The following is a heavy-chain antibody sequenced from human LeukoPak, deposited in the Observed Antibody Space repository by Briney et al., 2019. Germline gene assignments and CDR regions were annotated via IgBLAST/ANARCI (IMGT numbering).Heavy chain of an antibody. Sequence: GGSLRLSCAASGFTFSRYWMNWVRQAPGKGLEWVANIKHDGSAQNYVDSVKGRLTISRDNAKNSLYLQMNSLRAEDTAVYYCAKTQIAAVWRGFDSQAAYFDYWGQGTLVTVSS. CDR3: AKTQIAAVWRGFDSQAAYFDY. V-gene: IGHV3-7*03. D-gene: IGHD6-13*01. CDR1: GFTFSRYW. CDR2: IKHDGSAQ. J-gene: IGHJ4*02.